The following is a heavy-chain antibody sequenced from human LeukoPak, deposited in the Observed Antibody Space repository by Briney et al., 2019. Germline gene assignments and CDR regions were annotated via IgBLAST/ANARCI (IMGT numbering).Heavy chain of an antibody. D-gene: IGHD3-3*01. V-gene: IGHV3-66*02. J-gene: IGHJ4*02. Sequence: PGGSLRLSCAASGLTVSANYMNWVRQASGKGLEWISVIYSGGSAYYADSVKGRFIISRDTSKNTLYLQMNSVRAEDTAVYYCASGYYGYFDHWGQGTLVTVSS. CDR2: IYSGGSA. CDR1: GLTVSANY. CDR3: ASGYYGYFDH.